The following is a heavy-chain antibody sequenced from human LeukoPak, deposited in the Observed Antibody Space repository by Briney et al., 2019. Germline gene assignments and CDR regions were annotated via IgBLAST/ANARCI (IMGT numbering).Heavy chain of an antibody. V-gene: IGHV3-21*01. CDR2: ISSSSYI. CDR3: ARGMVGYCSSTSCYPFDY. D-gene: IGHD2-2*01. Sequence: GGSLRLSCAASGFTFSSYSMSWVRQAPGKGLEWVSSISSSSYIYYADSVKGRFTISRDNAKNSLYLQMNSLRAEDTAVYYCARGMVGYCSSTSCYPFDYWGQGTLVTVSS. J-gene: IGHJ4*02. CDR1: GFTFSSYS.